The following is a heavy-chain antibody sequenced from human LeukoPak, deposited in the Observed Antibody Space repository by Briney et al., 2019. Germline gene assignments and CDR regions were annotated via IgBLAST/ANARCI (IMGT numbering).Heavy chain of an antibody. J-gene: IGHJ4*02. CDR3: AREWELVYFDY. CDR2: IYYSGST. V-gene: IGHV4-59*01. Sequence: SETLSLTCTVSGGSISSYYWSWIRHPPRKRLEWIGYIYYSGSTNYNPSLKSRVTISVDTSKNQFSLKLSSVTAADTAVYYCAREWELVYFDYWGQGTLVTVSS. D-gene: IGHD1-26*01. CDR1: GGSISSYY.